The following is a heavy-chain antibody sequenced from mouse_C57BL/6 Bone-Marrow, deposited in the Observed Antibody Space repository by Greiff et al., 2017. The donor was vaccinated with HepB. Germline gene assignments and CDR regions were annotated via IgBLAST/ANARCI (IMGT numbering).Heavy chain of an antibody. CDR1: GFSLSTSGMG. CDR3: ARGIYYYGSSPMDY. Sequence: QVTLKESGPGILQSSQTLSLTCSFSGFSLSTSGMGVSWIRQPSGKGLEWLAHIYWDDDKRYNPSLKSRLTISKDTSRNQVFLKITSVDTADTATYYCARGIYYYGSSPMDYWGQGTSVTVSS. V-gene: IGHV8-12*01. D-gene: IGHD1-1*01. J-gene: IGHJ4*01. CDR2: IYWDDDK.